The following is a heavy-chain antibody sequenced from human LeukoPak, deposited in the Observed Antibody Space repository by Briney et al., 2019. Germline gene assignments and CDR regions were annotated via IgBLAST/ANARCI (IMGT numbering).Heavy chain of an antibody. V-gene: IGHV4-34*01. Sequence: SETLSLTCAVYGGAFSGYYWRLNRQPPGKGLEWIGEINHNGSTNYNPSLKSRVTISVDTSKNQFSLKLSSVTAADTAVYYCARLESRLRYFDWLSRRMDVWGQGTTVTVSS. J-gene: IGHJ6*02. CDR2: INHNGST. CDR3: ARLESRLRYFDWLSRRMDV. CDR1: GGAFSGYY. D-gene: IGHD3-9*01.